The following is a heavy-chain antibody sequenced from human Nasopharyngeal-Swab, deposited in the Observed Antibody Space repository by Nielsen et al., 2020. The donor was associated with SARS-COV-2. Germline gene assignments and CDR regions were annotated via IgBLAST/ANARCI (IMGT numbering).Heavy chain of an antibody. J-gene: IGHJ3*01. CDR2: IKPDGSEK. CDR1: GFTFSSLW. Sequence: GESLKISCAASGFTFSSLWMSWVRQVPGKWLEWLADIKPDGSEKFYVDSVKGRFTISRDNAKNSMSLQMNSLRVEDTAVYYCARDWSRAFDVWGQGTMVTVSS. V-gene: IGHV3-7*01. CDR3: ARDWSRAFDV.